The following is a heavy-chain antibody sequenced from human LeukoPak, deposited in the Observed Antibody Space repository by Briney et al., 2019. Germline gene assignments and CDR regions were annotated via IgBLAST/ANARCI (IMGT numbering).Heavy chain of an antibody. J-gene: IGHJ4*02. CDR3: TRGGYSSSWFWFY. CDR1: GFTFSDYW. Sequence: GGSLRLSCAASGFTFSDYWMTWVRQAPGKGLEWVANIKEDGSEKYYVDSLKGRFTISRDNAENSLYLQVNSLRAEDTAVYYCTRGGYSSSWFWFYWGQGTLVTVSS. D-gene: IGHD6-13*01. V-gene: IGHV3-7*01. CDR2: IKEDGSEK.